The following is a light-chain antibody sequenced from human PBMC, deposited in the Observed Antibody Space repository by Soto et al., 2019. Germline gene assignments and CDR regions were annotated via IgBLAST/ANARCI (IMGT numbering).Light chain of an antibody. Sequence: QSVLTQPPSVTGAPGQRVTISCTGSHSDIGAGYGVHWYQQFPHSAPKLLIYDTTNRPSGVPDRFSGSRSGTSASLAITGLQAEDEADYYCQSFDSSRIGLLFGGGT. J-gene: IGLJ2*01. CDR2: DTT. CDR3: QSFDSSRIGLL. V-gene: IGLV1-40*01. CDR1: HSDIGAGYG.